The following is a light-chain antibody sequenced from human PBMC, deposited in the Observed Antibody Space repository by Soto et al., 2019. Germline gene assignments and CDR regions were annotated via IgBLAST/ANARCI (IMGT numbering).Light chain of an antibody. V-gene: IGLV2-11*01. CDR2: DVS. Sequence: QSALTHPRSVSGAPLQSVTISCTGTSSDGGGYNYVSWYQQHPGKAPKLMIYDVSKRPSGVPDRFSGSKSGNTASLAISRLQAPDEADYCCCSYAGSTTLYDFGTGPKATV. J-gene: IGLJ1*01. CDR1: SSDGGGYNY. CDR3: CSYAGSTTLYD.